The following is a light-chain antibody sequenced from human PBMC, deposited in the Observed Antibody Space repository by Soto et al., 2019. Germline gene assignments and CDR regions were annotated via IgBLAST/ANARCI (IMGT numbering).Light chain of an antibody. CDR2: SNA. CDR1: SSNIGTNF. CDR3: AAWDDSLSGWV. J-gene: IGLJ3*02. V-gene: IGLV1-47*02. Sequence: QLVLTQPPSASGTPGQRVTISCSGSSSNIGTNFVYWYQQLPGTAPKLLIFSNAQRPSGVPDRFSGSRSGTSASLAISGLRSEDEADYYCAAWDDSLSGWVFGGGTKLTVL.